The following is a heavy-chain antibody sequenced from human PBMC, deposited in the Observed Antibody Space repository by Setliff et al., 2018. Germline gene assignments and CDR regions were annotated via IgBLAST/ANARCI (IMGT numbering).Heavy chain of an antibody. CDR1: GGSVSSSNYY. CDR3: ARLEVERTTTRRTVWYFDL. J-gene: IGHJ2*01. Sequence: PSETLSLTCSVSGGSVSSSNYYWAWIRQPPGKGLEWIGSIYYSGSTYYNPSLRSRVTISVDTSKNQVSLKLSSVTAADTATFYCARLEVERTTTRRTVWYFDLWGRGTLVTVSS. V-gene: IGHV4-39*01. CDR2: IYYSGST. D-gene: IGHD1-7*01.